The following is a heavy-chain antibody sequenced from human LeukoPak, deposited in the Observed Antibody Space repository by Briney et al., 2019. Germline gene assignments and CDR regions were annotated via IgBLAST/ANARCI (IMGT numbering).Heavy chain of an antibody. D-gene: IGHD3-10*01. CDR1: GFTFSSYS. J-gene: IGHJ4*02. Sequence: GGSLRLSCAASGFTFSSYSMNWVRQAPGKGLEWVSSISSSSSYIYYAASVKGRFTIYRDNAKNSLYLQMNSLGAEDTAVYYCARAGSMVRGVSLPYYFDYWGQGTLVTVSS. CDR3: ARAGSMVRGVSLPYYFDY. CDR2: ISSSSSYI. V-gene: IGHV3-21*01.